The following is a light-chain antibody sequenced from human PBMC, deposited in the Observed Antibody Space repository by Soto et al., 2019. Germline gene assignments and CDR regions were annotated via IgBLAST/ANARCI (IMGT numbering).Light chain of an antibody. CDR3: SAYRSSSALDV. J-gene: IGLJ1*01. Sequence: QSVLTQPASVSGSPGQSITISCTGTSRDVGGYNFVSWYQQHPGKAPKLMIYDVSDRPSGVSNRFSGSKSGNTASLTISGLQAEDEADYYCSAYRSSSALDVFGTGTKVTVL. CDR2: DVS. CDR1: SRDVGGYNF. V-gene: IGLV2-14*01.